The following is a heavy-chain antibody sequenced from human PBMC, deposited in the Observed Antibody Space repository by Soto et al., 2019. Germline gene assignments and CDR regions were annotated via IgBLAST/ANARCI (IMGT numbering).Heavy chain of an antibody. CDR1: GDSISPYD. Sequence: PWGTLTLTCGVSGDSISPYDWSWIRQPPGKGLDWIGYVYYTGSTNYNPSLKSRVTISLDTSKNQFSLKLRSVNAADASLYYGARYRNTGWYREFDNWGQGTLVTVSS. D-gene: IGHD6-19*01. V-gene: IGHV4-59*01. J-gene: IGHJ4*02. CDR2: VYYTGST. CDR3: ARYRNTGWYREFDN.